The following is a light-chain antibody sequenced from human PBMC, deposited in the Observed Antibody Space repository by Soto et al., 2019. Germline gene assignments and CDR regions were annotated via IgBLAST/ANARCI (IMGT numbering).Light chain of an antibody. CDR3: QQYYSSRT. CDR1: QSVGSRW. V-gene: IGKV3-20*01. CDR2: GGS. J-gene: IGKJ1*01. Sequence: EIVLTQSPGTVSLSPGERATLSCRASQSVGSRWLAWYQQKPGQAPRVLIYGGSNRATGIPDRFSGSGSGTDFTLTISRLEREDFAVYYCQQYYSSRTFGQGTKVEMK.